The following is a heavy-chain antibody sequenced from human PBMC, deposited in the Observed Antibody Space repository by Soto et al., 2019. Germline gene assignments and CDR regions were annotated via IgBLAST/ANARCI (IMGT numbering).Heavy chain of an antibody. D-gene: IGHD3-22*01. J-gene: IGHJ4*02. Sequence: GGSLRLSCAASGFTFSSYAMSWVRQAPGKGLEWVSAISGSGGSTYYADSVKGRFTISRDNSKNTLYLQMNSLRAEDTAVYYCAKVYYDSSAYYYVYYFDCWGQGTLVTVSS. V-gene: IGHV3-23*01. CDR2: ISGSGGST. CDR1: GFTFSSYA. CDR3: AKVYYDSSAYYYVYYFDC.